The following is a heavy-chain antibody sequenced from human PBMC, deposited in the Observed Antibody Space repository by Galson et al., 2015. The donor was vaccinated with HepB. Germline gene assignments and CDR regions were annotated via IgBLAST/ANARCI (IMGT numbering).Heavy chain of an antibody. Sequence: SLRLSCAASGFTFSNYWMHWVRQAPGKGLLWVSRINSDGSSTSYADSVKGRFAVSRDNAKNTLHLQMNSLRAEDTAVYYCARGLGYYYYMDVWGKGTTVTVSS. CDR2: INSDGSST. J-gene: IGHJ6*03. D-gene: IGHD5-12*01. CDR1: GFTFSNYW. V-gene: IGHV3-74*01. CDR3: ARGLGYYYYMDV.